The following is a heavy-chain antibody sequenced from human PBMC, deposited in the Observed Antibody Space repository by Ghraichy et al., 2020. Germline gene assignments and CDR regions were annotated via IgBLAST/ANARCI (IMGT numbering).Heavy chain of an antibody. CDR3: ARGGPLLRYFDWLSPYYYGMDV. Sequence: SETLSLTCTVSGGSISSGGYYWSWIRQHPGKGLEWIGYIYYSGSTYYNPSLKSRVTISVDTSKNQFSLKLSSVTAADTAVYYCARGGPLLRYFDWLSPYYYGMDVWGQGTTVTVSS. CDR2: IYYSGST. V-gene: IGHV4-31*03. J-gene: IGHJ6*02. D-gene: IGHD3-9*01. CDR1: GGSISSGGYY.